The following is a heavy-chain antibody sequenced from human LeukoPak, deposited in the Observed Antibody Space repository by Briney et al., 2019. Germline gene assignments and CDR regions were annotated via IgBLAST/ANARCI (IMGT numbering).Heavy chain of an antibody. CDR2: ICDSGRTV. J-gene: IGHJ1*01. V-gene: IGHV3-11*01. D-gene: IGHD3-22*01. Sequence: PGGSLTLSCAASGFTFSDYYMSWLRQAPGKGLEWVAYICDSGRTVYYADSVKGRFTISRDNAKNSVYLQMSSLRAEDTAVYYCARDRLGDYDHSGYYDKWGQGTLLTVSS. CDR1: GFTFSDYY. CDR3: ARDRLGDYDHSGYYDK.